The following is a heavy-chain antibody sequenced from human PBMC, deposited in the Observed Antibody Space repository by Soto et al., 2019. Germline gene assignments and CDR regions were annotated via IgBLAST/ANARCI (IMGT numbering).Heavy chain of an antibody. Sequence: SVKVSCKASGYTFTSYGISWVRQAPGQGLEWMGRIIPILGIANYAQKFQGRVTITADKSTSTAYMELSSLRSEDTAVYYCARDPGIVATSDYYYYYGMDVWGQGTTVTVSS. D-gene: IGHD5-12*01. CDR1: GYTFTSYG. CDR2: IIPILGIA. V-gene: IGHV1-69*04. CDR3: ARDPGIVATSDYYYYYGMDV. J-gene: IGHJ6*02.